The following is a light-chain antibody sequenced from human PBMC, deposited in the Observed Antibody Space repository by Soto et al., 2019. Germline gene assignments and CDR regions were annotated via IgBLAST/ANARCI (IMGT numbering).Light chain of an antibody. Sequence: EIVLTQSPATLSLSPGEIATLSCGASQSVSSYLAWCQQKPGQAPRLLIYDASNRTTGCPARFSGSGSGTDVTLTISSLEPEDFAVYYCQQRSSWPLLTFGGGTKVEI. J-gene: IGKJ4*01. V-gene: IGKV3-11*01. CDR1: QSVSSY. CDR3: QQRSSWPLLT. CDR2: DAS.